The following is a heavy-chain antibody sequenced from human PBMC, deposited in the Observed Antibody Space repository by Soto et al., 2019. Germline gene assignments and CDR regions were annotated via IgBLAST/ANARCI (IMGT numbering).Heavy chain of an antibody. CDR2: ISGDTATT. Sequence: PXESLRISCAASGCSFGEYSMTWVRQAPGKGLQWVSAISGDTATTHYADSVKGRFTISRDNSRDTLYLQMNSLRVEDTAIYYCAKPLQQWLLQGSGVDVWGQGTTVTVSS. CDR3: AKPLQQWLLQGSGVDV. V-gene: IGHV3-23*01. CDR1: GCSFGEYS. D-gene: IGHD6-19*01. J-gene: IGHJ6*02.